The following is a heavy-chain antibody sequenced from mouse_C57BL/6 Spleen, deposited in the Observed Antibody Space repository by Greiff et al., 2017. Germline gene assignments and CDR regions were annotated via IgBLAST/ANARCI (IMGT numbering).Heavy chain of an antibody. CDR2: IYPGDGDT. J-gene: IGHJ4*01. D-gene: IGHD3-2*02. Sequence: QVQLQQSGAELVKPGASVKISCKASGYAFSSYWMNWVKQRPGKGLEWIGQIYPGDGDTNYNGKFKGKATLTADKSSSTAYMQLSSLTSADSAVYFCARATAQVLYAMDYWGQGTSVTVSS. V-gene: IGHV1-80*01. CDR3: ARATAQVLYAMDY. CDR1: GYAFSSYW.